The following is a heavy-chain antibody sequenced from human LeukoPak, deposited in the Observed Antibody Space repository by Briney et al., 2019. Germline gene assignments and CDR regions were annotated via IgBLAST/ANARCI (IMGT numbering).Heavy chain of an antibody. D-gene: IGHD6-6*01. V-gene: IGHV4-4*07. Sequence: SETLSLTCTASGGSISSYYWSWIRQPAGKGLEWIWRIYTSGSTNYNPSLKSRVTMSVDTSKNQFSLKLSSVTAADTAVYYCARDGCDSSSSDYFDYSGQGTLVTVSS. CDR3: ARDGCDSSSSDYFDY. CDR2: IYTSGST. J-gene: IGHJ4*02. CDR1: GGSISSYY.